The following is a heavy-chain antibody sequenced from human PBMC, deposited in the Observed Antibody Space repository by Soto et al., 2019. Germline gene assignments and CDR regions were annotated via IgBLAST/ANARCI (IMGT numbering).Heavy chain of an antibody. CDR1: GLTFTDAR. CDR2: IKTKRDGGAR. J-gene: IGHJ4*02. V-gene: IGHV3-15*01. D-gene: IGHD3-3*01. CDR3: THFYDFWSV. Sequence: GGSLRLSCAVSGLTFTDARMSWVRQAPGKGLEWVGRIKTKRDGGARDYAAPVKGRFTISRDDSKDMLYLQMTGLKTEDTGVYYCTHFYDFWSVWGQGTVVTVSS.